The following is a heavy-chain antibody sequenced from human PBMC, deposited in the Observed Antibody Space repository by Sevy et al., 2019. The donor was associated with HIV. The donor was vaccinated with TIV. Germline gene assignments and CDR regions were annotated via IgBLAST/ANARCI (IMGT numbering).Heavy chain of an antibody. J-gene: IGHJ4*02. CDR2: IYYSGST. Sequence: SETLSLTCTVSGGSISSSSYYWGWIRQPPGKGLEWIGSIYYSGSTYYNPSLKSRVTISVDTSKNQFSLKLSSVTAADTAVYYGASFDQRLGELSLRGIHKFDYWGQGTLVTVSS. CDR3: ASFDQRLGELSLRGIHKFDY. V-gene: IGHV4-39*01. D-gene: IGHD3-16*02. CDR1: GGSISSSSYY.